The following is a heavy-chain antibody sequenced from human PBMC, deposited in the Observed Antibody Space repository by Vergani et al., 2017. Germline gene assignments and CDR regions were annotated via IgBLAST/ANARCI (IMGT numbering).Heavy chain of an antibody. CDR3: TRAAYSDSYMYHFDS. D-gene: IGHD1-26*01. Sequence: QVHLVASGGGVVQPGRSLRLSCAASGFTFSTYGMHWVRQAPGKGLEWVAVISYDGNNKEYSDSVKGRFTLSRDNPKKMLYVQINSLRVEDTAVYYCTRAAYSDSYMYHFDSWGQGTLVTVSS. V-gene: IGHV3-30*03. J-gene: IGHJ4*02. CDR2: ISYDGNNK. CDR1: GFTFSTYG.